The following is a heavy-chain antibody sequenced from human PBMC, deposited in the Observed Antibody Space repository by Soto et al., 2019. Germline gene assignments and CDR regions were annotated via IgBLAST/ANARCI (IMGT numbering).Heavy chain of an antibody. CDR3: AREGADSKPSDLGY. CDR2: INTYSGGT. CDR1: RYTFTDYY. Sequence: ASVKVSCKASRYTFTDYYIHWVPQAPEQKLEWIGWINTYSGGTDYAQKFHGRVAMTRDTSITTAFMELTRLRSDDTAVYDCAREGADSKPSDLGYWGQGTLVTVSS. V-gene: IGHV1-2*02. D-gene: IGHD3-16*01. J-gene: IGHJ4*02.